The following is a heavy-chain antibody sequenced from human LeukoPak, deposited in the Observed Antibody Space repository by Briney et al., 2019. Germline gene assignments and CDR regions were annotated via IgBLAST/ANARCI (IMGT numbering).Heavy chain of an antibody. V-gene: IGHV3-30-3*01. J-gene: IGHJ4*02. CDR2: ISYDGSNK. D-gene: IGHD6-19*01. Sequence: PGRSLRLSCAASGFTFSSYAMHWVRQAPGKGLEWVAVISYDGSNKYYADSVKGRFTISRDNSKNTLYLQMNSLRAEDTAVYYCARDGGNGWYYFDYWGQGTLVTVSS. CDR1: GFTFSSYA. CDR3: ARDGGNGWYYFDY.